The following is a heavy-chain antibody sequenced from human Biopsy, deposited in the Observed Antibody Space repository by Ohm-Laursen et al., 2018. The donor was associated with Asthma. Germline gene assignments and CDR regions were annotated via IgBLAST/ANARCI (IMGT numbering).Heavy chain of an antibody. V-gene: IGHV4-61*01. J-gene: IGHJ2*01. CDR3: ARVPTTLRHFDL. CDR2: IYYTGSD. D-gene: IGHD2-15*01. CDR1: GGSVSTGSYY. Sequence: GTLSLTCTVSGGSVSTGSYYWSWIRQPPGKGLEWLGYIYYTGSDNYNPSLKSRVTISVDTSKNQFSLKLSSVTAADTAVYYCARVPTTLRHFDLWGRGTLVTVSS.